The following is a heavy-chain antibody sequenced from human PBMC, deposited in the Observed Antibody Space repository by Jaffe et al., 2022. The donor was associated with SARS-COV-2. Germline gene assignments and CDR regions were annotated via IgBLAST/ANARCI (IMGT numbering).Heavy chain of an antibody. CDR2: ISSSGRII. CDR3: ARELGYYDYFDY. V-gene: IGHV3-48*03. D-gene: IGHD3-10*01. J-gene: IGHJ4*02. Sequence: EVQVVESGGGLVQPGGSLRLSCVASGLAASGLTFDSYELNWVRQAPGKGLEWVSYISSSGRIIYYADSVKGRFTVSRDNAKNSLYLQMNSLRAEDTAVYYCARELGYYDYFDYWGQGTLVTVSS. CDR1: GLTFDSYE.